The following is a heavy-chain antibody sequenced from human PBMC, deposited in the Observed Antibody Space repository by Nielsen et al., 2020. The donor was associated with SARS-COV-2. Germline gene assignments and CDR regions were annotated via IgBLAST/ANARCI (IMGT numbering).Heavy chain of an antibody. J-gene: IGHJ4*02. CDR1: GFTFSSYW. V-gene: IGHV3-74*01. D-gene: IGHD6-19*01. CDR3: AGGWGAVALDY. Sequence: GESLKISCAASGFTFSSYWMHWVRQVPGKGLVWVSRIKSDGSSTNYADSVKGRFTISRDNAKNTLYLQMNSLRAEDTAVYYCAGGWGAVALDYWGQGTLVTVSS. CDR2: IKSDGSST.